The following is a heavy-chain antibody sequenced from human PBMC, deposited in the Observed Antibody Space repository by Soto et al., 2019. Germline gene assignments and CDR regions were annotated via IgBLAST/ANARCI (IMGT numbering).Heavy chain of an antibody. CDR3: ARLGAYYQSLGP. J-gene: IGHJ5*02. D-gene: IGHD2-21*01. CDR1: GGSFSPNY. Sequence: SETLSLTCTVSGGSFSPNYCAWIRQPPGKGLEWVGYIYFGGTTSYNPSLKSRVTISLETSNSQFSLRLTSVTAADTAVYYCARLGAYYQSLGPWGPGTLVTV. V-gene: IGHV4-59*08. CDR2: IYFGGTT.